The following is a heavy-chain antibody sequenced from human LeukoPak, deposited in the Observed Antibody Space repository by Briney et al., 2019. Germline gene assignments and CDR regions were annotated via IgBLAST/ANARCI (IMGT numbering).Heavy chain of an antibody. D-gene: IGHD2-15*01. J-gene: IGHJ3*01. CDR3: ARVVALDDAFDF. CDR2: ISSSSSYI. Sequence: GGSLRLSCAASGFTFSSYSMNWVRQAPGKGLEWVSSISSSSSYIYYADSVKGRFTISRDNAKNSLYLQMNSLRAEDTAVYYCARVVALDDAFDFWGQGTMVTVSS. CDR1: GFTFSSYS. V-gene: IGHV3-21*01.